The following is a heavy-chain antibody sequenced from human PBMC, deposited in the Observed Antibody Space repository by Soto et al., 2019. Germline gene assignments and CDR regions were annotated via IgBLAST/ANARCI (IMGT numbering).Heavy chain of an antibody. Sequence: QVQLVQSGAEVKKPGASVKVSCKASGYTFTSYDINWVRQATGQGLEWMGWMNPNSGNTGYAQKFQGRVTMTRNTSISTAYMELSSLRSEDTAVYYCARAGTIHKILNRGWNYWGQGTLVTVSS. CDR1: GYTFTSYD. J-gene: IGHJ4*02. D-gene: IGHD3-3*01. CDR2: MNPNSGNT. CDR3: ARAGTIHKILNRGWNY. V-gene: IGHV1-8*01.